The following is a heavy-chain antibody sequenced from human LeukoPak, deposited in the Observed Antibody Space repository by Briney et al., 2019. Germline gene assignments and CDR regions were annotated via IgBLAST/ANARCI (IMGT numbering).Heavy chain of an antibody. CDR2: ISSYNGKT. D-gene: IGHD2-2*01. J-gene: IGHJ4*02. V-gene: IGHV1-18*01. Sequence: ASVTVSCKASGYTFTSYGLSWVRQAPGKGREWMVWISSYNGKTNYAQQLEARVTLTPDTTTSTAYMELRSMRSDDTAVYDCARGRTTDYFVYWGEGALVTASS. CDR1: GYTFTSYG. CDR3: ARGRTTDYFVY.